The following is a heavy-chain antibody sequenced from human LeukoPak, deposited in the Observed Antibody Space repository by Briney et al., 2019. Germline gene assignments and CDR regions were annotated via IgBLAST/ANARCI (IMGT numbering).Heavy chain of an antibody. D-gene: IGHD2-2*01. CDR2: KNPDGSEK. Sequence: GGSLRLSCAAPGFTFRTYWMSWVRQTPGKGLEWVAKKNPDGSEKSYVDSVKGRFTISRDNAKTSVYLQMNSLRVEDTAVYYCARGQLADIYWGQGALVTVSS. V-gene: IGHV3-7*01. CDR3: ARGQLADIY. CDR1: GFTFRTYW. J-gene: IGHJ4*02.